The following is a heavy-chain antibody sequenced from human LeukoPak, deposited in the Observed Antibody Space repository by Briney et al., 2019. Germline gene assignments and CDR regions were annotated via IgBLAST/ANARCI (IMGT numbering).Heavy chain of an antibody. D-gene: IGHD3-22*01. CDR1: GGSISSYY. J-gene: IGHJ3*02. CDR3: ARAPYYYDSSRAFDI. V-gene: IGHV4-59*08. CDR2: IYYSGST. Sequence: SETLSLTCTVSGGSISSYYWSWIRQPPGKGLEWIGYIYYSGSTSYNPSLKSRVTISVDTSKNQFSLKLSSVTAADTAVYYCARAPYYYDSSRAFDIWGQGTMVTVSS.